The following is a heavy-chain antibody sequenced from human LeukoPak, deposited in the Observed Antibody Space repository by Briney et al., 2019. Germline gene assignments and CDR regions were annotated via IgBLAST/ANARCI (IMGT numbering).Heavy chain of an antibody. D-gene: IGHD3-22*01. CDR1: GGTFSSYA. Sequence: SVKASCKASGGTFSSYAISWVRQAPGQGLEWMGGIIPIFGTANYAQKFQGRVTITTDESTSTAYMELSSLRSEDTAVYYCARDGDYYYDSSGWSWFDPWGQGTLVTVSS. J-gene: IGHJ5*02. CDR2: IIPIFGTA. CDR3: ARDGDYYYDSSGWSWFDP. V-gene: IGHV1-69*05.